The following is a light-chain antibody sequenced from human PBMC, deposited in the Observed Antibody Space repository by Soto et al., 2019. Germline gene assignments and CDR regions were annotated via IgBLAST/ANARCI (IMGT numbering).Light chain of an antibody. CDR2: GAS. J-gene: IGKJ1*01. CDR1: QSVSSSY. CDR3: QQFGSSSWT. Sequence: ESVLTQSPGTLSLSPGEKATISCRASQSVSSSYLAWYQQKPGQAPRLLIYGASSRATGIPDRFSGSGSGTDFILSVSRLEPEDFAVYYCQQFGSSSWTFCQGAKVEIK. V-gene: IGKV3-20*01.